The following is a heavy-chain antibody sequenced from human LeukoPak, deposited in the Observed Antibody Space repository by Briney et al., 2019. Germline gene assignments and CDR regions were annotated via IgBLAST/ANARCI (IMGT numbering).Heavy chain of an antibody. CDR1: GFTFSTYG. D-gene: IGHD3-22*01. J-gene: IGHJ4*02. CDR3: AKGVLRYDSSGSDY. Sequence: AGGSLRLSCAASGFTFSTYGMHWVRQAPGKGLEWVAVISYDGSNKYYADSVKGRFTISRDNSKNTLYLQMNSLRAEDTAVYYCAKGVLRYDSSGSDYWGQGTLVTVSS. CDR2: ISYDGSNK. V-gene: IGHV3-30*18.